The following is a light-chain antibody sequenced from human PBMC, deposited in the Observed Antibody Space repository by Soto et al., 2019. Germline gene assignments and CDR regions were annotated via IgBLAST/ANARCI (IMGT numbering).Light chain of an antibody. V-gene: IGKV3-20*01. CDR2: GAS. J-gene: IGKJ2*01. Sequence: EIVLTQSPGTLSLSPGERATLSCRASQSVSSRYLAWYQQKPGQAPRLLIYGASSRATGIPDRFNGSGSGTDCTLTISRLEPEDFAVYYCQQYGSSPPYTFGQGTKLEIK. CDR1: QSVSSRY. CDR3: QQYGSSPPYT.